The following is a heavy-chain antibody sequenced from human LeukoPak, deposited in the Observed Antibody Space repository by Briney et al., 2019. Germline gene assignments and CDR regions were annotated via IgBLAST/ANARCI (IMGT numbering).Heavy chain of an antibody. D-gene: IGHD5-12*01. CDR2: VNGGGSST. V-gene: IGHV3-74*01. CDR1: GFTFSSFW. CDR3: ARDGYSWGFDF. J-gene: IGHJ4*02. Sequence: GGSLRLSCAASGFTFSSFWMHWFRQAPGKGLVWVSRVNGGGSSTTYADSVKGRFTISRDNAKNRLYLEMNSLRAEDTAVYYCARDGYSWGFDFWGQGTLVTVSS.